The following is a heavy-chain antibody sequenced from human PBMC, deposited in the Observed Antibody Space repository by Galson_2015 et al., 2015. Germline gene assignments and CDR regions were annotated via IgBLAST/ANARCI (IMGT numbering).Heavy chain of an antibody. V-gene: IGHV1-69*13. J-gene: IGHJ4*02. CDR3: ARARPVGSTGQAVGEHDY. CDR1: GGTFSSYS. Sequence: SVKVSCKASGGTFSSYSISWVRQAPGQGLEWMGGIIPNFGTANYAQKFQGRVTITADESTSTAYMDLSSLRSEDTAVYYCARARPVGSTGQAVGEHDYWGQGTLATVSS. D-gene: IGHD1-26*01. CDR2: IIPNFGTA.